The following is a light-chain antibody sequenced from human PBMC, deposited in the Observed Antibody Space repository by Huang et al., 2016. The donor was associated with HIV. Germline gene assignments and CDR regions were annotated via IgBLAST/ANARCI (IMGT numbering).Light chain of an antibody. J-gene: IGKJ1*01. CDR2: WAS. V-gene: IGKV4-1*01. CDR1: QSVYYSSNSKNY. CDR3: QQYYSIPQT. Sequence: DIVLTQSPDSLAVSMGERATINCRSSQSVYYSSNSKNYLAWFQQQPGQAPRLLIYWASARGAGVPDRFTGSGSGTDFTLTISTLEAEDAAVYYCQQYYSIPQTFGQGTKVEI.